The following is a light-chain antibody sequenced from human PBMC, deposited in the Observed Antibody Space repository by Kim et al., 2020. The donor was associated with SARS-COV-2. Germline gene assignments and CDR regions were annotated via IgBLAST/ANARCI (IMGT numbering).Light chain of an antibody. J-gene: IGLJ3*02. V-gene: IGLV1-40*01. CDR3: QSYDSSLSGWV. CDR1: RSNIGAGYA. Sequence: QGVTLSCTGGRSNIGAGYAVHWYQQLPGTAPNLLIYGNSNRPSGVPDRFSGSKSGTSASLAITGLQAEDEADYYCQSYDSSLSGWVFGGGTQLTVL. CDR2: GNS.